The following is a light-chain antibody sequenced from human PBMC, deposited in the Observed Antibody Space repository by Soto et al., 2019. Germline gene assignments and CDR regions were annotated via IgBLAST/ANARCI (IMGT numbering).Light chain of an antibody. V-gene: IGLV2-14*01. J-gene: IGLJ1*01. CDR3: SSYSSSSTHFV. CDR1: SSDVGGYNY. Sequence: QSALAQPASVSGSPGQSITISCTGTSSDVGGYNYVFWYQQYPGKAPKLMIYGVSNRPSGVSNRFSGSKSGNTASLTISGLQSEDEADYYCSSYSSSSTHFVFGTGTKVTVL. CDR2: GVS.